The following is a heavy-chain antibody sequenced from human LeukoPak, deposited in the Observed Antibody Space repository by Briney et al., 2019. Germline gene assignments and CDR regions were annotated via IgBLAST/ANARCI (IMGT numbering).Heavy chain of an antibody. J-gene: IGHJ4*02. CDR2: ISYDGSNK. D-gene: IGHD4/OR15-4a*01. CDR1: GFTFSSYA. V-gene: IGHV3-30-3*01. CDR3: ARERDASYRKHFDY. Sequence: GGSLRLSCAASGFTFSSYAMHWVRQAPGKGLEWVAVISYDGSNKYYADSVKGRFTISRDNSKNTLYLQMNSLRAEDTAVYYCARERDASYRKHFDYWGQGTLVTVSP.